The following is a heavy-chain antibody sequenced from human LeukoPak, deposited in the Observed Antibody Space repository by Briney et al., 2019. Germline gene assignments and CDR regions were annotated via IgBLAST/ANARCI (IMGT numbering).Heavy chain of an antibody. CDR1: GDSVSDNSAS. J-gene: IGHJ3*02. D-gene: IGHD3-10*01. Sequence: SQTLSLTCAISGDSVSDNSASWNWIRKFPLRGLEWVGRTYYRSKWYNDYAVSVKSRITINPDTSKNQFSLQLNSVAPEDTAVYFCARDPGYYNGHAFDIWGQGTMVTVSS. V-gene: IGHV6-1*01. CDR3: ARDPGYYNGHAFDI. CDR2: TYYRSKWYN.